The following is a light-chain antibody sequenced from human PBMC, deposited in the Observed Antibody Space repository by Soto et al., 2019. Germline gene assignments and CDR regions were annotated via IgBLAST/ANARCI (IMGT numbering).Light chain of an antibody. CDR2: WAS. CDR3: QQYSSTPRT. CDR1: QSVLYRSTNKNY. V-gene: IGKV4-1*01. Sequence: DIVMTQSPDSLAVSLGERATINCKSSQSVLYRSTNKNYLAWYQQKPGQPPKLLIYWASTRESGVPDRFSGSGSGTDFTLTISSLQAEDVAVYYCQQYSSTPRTFGQGNKVEIK. J-gene: IGKJ1*01.